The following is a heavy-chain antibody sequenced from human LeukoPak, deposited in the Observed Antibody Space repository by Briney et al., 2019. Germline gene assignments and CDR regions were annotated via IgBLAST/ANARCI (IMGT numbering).Heavy chain of an antibody. CDR2: IYYSGGT. Sequence: SQTLSLTCTVSGGSISSGDYYWSWIRQPPGKGLEWIGYIYYSGGTYYNPSLKSRVTISVDTSKNQFSLKLSSVTAADTAVYYCARDGYYYGSGSGDYWGQGTLVTVSS. D-gene: IGHD3-10*01. CDR1: GGSISSGDYY. J-gene: IGHJ4*02. CDR3: ARDGYYYGSGSGDY. V-gene: IGHV4-30-4*01.